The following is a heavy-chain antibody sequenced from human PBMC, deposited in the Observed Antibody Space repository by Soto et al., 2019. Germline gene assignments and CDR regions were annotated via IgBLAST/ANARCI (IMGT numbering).Heavy chain of an antibody. CDR2: IYPGDSDT. V-gene: IGHV5-51*01. J-gene: IGHJ6*03. CDR3: TRHHSGAYSYYYMDV. D-gene: IGHD1-26*01. CDR1: GYSFTTYW. Sequence: SLKISCKGSGYSFTTYWIGWVRQMPGKGLEWMGIIYPGDSDTRYSPSFQGQVTISVDKSINTAYLHWSSLKASDTAMYYCTRHHSGAYSYYYMDVWGKGTTVTVSS.